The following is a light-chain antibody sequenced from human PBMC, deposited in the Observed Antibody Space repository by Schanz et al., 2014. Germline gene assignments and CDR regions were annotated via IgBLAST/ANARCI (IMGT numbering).Light chain of an antibody. Sequence: QSALTQPPSASGSPGQSVTISCPGTSSDVGGYNYVSWYQQHPGKAPKLMIYEVNKRPSGVSNRFSGSKSGNTASLTISGLQAEDEADYYCSSYTSSSTLVFGGGTKLTVL. CDR3: SSYTSSSTLV. J-gene: IGLJ2*01. CDR1: SSDVGGYNY. V-gene: IGLV2-14*01. CDR2: EVN.